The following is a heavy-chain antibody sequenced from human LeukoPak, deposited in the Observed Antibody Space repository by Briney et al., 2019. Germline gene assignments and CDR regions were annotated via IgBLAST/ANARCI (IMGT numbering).Heavy chain of an antibody. CDR2: ISSSGSTI. J-gene: IGHJ4*02. CDR3: ARQGYYYDSSGYVGY. V-gene: IGHV3-11*01. CDR1: GFTFSDYY. Sequence: GGSLRLSCAASGFTFSDYYMSWIRQAPGKGLEWVSYISSSGSTIYYADSVKGRFTISRDNTKNSLYLQMNSLRAEDTAVYYCARQGYYYDSSGYVGYWGQGTLVTVSS. D-gene: IGHD3-22*01.